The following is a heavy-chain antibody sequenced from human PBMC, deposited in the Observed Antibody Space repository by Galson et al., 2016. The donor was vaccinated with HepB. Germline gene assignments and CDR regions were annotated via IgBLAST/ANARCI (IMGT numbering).Heavy chain of an antibody. CDR1: GFTFSGYN. V-gene: IGHV3-48*01. Sequence: LRLSCAASGFTFSGYNMDWVRQAPGKGLEWASYISSGSSAIYYADSVKGRFTISRDNAKNSLYLQMNTLRAEDTAVYYCARGTFCSGDSCYSPAFDMWGQGTMVTVSS. CDR2: ISSGSSAI. CDR3: ARGTFCSGDSCYSPAFDM. D-gene: IGHD2-15*01. J-gene: IGHJ3*02.